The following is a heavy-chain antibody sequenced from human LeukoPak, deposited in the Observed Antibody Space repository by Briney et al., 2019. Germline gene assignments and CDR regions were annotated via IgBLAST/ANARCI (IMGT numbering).Heavy chain of an antibody. V-gene: IGHV1-18*01. D-gene: IGHD2-2*02. CDR1: GYTFTSYG. CDR3: ARDYCSSTSCYTLFGY. CDR2: ISAYNGNT. J-gene: IGHJ4*02. Sequence: ASVKVSCKASGYTFTSYGISWVRQAPGQGLEWMGWISAYNGNTNYAQKLQGRVTMTTDTSTSTAYMGLRSLRSDDTAVYYCARDYCSSTSCYTLFGYWGQGTLVTVSS.